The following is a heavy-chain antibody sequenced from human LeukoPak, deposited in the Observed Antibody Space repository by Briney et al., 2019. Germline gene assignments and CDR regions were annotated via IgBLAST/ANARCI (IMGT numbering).Heavy chain of an antibody. V-gene: IGHV3-48*03. J-gene: IGHJ3*02. CDR2: ISSSGSTI. CDR3: ASTTPRTQFAFDI. D-gene: IGHD1-26*01. Sequence: GGSLRLSCAASGFTFSSYEMNWLRQAPGKGLEWVSYISSSGSTIYYADSVKGRFTISRDNAKNSLYLQMNSLRAEDTAVYYCASTTPRTQFAFDIWGQGTMVTVPS. CDR1: GFTFSSYE.